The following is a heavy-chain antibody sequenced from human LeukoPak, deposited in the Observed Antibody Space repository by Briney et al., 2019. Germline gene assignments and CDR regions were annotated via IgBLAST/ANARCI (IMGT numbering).Heavy chain of an antibody. CDR1: GGSISSGGYY. J-gene: IGHJ5*02. CDR3: ARVERTTPNWFDP. V-gene: IGHV4-31*03. D-gene: IGHD1-1*01. CDR2: IYYSGST. Sequence: SQTLSLTCTVSGGSISSGGYYWSWIRQHPGKGLEWIGYIYYSGSTYYNPSLKSRVTISVDTSKNQFSLKLSSVTAADTAVYYCARVERTTPNWFDPWGQGTLVTVSS.